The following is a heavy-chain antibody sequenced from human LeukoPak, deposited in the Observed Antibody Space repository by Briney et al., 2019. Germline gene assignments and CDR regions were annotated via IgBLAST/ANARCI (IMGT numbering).Heavy chain of an antibody. CDR2: ISGNGGSI. Sequence: PGGSLRLSCAASGFTFSSYAMSWVRQAPGKGLEWVSVISGNGGSIYYADSVKGRFTISRDNSKNTLYLQMDTLRAEDTAVYYCARDRGSNWFDPWGQGTLVTVSS. CDR3: ARDRGSNWFDP. J-gene: IGHJ5*02. V-gene: IGHV3-23*01. D-gene: IGHD3-10*01. CDR1: GFTFSSYA.